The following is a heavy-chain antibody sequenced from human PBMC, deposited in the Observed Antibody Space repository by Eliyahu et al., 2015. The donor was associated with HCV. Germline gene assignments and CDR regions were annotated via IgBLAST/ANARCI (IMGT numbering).Heavy chain of an antibody. V-gene: IGHV1-18*01. Sequence: QVHLVQSGVEVKKPGASVKVSCKASGYTFTSHGISWLRQAPGQGLEWLGWISGYNDNINYAQKFQGRVTMTTDISTSTGYMELRSLTSDDTAVYYCARNRTVDCTGGVCFSGGMDVWGRGTTVIVSS. CDR3: ARNRTVDCTGGVCFSGGMDV. CDR2: ISGYNDNI. J-gene: IGHJ6*02. D-gene: IGHD2-8*02. CDR1: GYTFTSHG.